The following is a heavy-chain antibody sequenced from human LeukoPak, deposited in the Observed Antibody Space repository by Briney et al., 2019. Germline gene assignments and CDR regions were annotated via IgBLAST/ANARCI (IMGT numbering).Heavy chain of an antibody. CDR3: ARDWGMVRGVNGNFDY. CDR1: GGSISSSSYY. D-gene: IGHD3-10*01. Sequence: SETLSLTCTVSGGSISSSSYYWGWIRQPPGKGLEWIGSIYYGGTTYYNPSLKSRVTISVDTSMNQFSLRLSSVTAADTAVYHCARDWGMVRGVNGNFDYWGQGTLVTVSS. J-gene: IGHJ4*02. CDR2: IYYGGTT. V-gene: IGHV4-39*07.